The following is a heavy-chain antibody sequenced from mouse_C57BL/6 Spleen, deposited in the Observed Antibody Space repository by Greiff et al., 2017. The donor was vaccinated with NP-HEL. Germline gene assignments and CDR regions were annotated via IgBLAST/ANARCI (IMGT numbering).Heavy chain of an antibody. J-gene: IGHJ4*01. CDR1: GYTFTSYW. D-gene: IGHD4-1*01. CDR3: ARPGGDY. Sequence: QQSCKASGYTFTSYWMHWVKQRPGQGLEWIGEIDPSDSYTNYNQKFKGKSTLTVDKSSSTAYMQLSSLTSEDSAVYYCARPGGDYWGQGTSVTVSS. CDR2: IDPSDSYT. V-gene: IGHV1-69*01.